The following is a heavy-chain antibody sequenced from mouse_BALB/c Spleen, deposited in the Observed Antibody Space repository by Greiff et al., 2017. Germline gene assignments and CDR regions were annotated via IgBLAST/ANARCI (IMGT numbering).Heavy chain of an antibody. Sequence: EVQVVESGAELVKPGASVKLSCTASGFNINDSYMHWVKQRPEQGLEWIGRIDPANGNTKYDPKFQGKATITADTSSNTAYLQLSSLTSEDTAVYYCARDYGVGYWGQGTLVTVSA. CDR3: ARDYGVGY. V-gene: IGHV14-3*02. CDR1: GFNINDSY. D-gene: IGHD1-2*01. CDR2: IDPANGNT. J-gene: IGHJ3*01.